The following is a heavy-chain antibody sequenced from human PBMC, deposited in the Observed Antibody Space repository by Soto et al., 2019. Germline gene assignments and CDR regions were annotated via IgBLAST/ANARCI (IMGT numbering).Heavy chain of an antibody. CDR2: ISTDGGNT. D-gene: IGHD3-22*01. Sequence: PGGSLRLSCSASGFTFSIYAMHWVRQAPGKGLEYVSSISTDGGNTHYADSVKGRFTISRDNSKNTVYLQMSSLRAEDTAVYYCVKGEYYYDSSVYYPFDYWGQGTLVTVSS. CDR1: GFTFSIYA. CDR3: VKGEYYYDSSVYYPFDY. V-gene: IGHV3-64D*06. J-gene: IGHJ4*02.